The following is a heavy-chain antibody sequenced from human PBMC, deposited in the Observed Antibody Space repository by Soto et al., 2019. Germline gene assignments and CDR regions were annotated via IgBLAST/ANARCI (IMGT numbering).Heavy chain of an antibody. V-gene: IGHV4-61*08. J-gene: IGHJ5*02. CDR1: GDSVSSGGYF. D-gene: IGHD6-19*01. Sequence: SETLSLTCTVAGDSVSSGGYFYTWVRQPPGKGLEWLGYIYYSGGTNYNPSLKSRVTISLDKSKSQFSLRLISVTAADTAVYYCTREQSDDNYFDPWGQGTLVTVSS. CDR3: TREQSDDNYFDP. CDR2: IYYSGGT.